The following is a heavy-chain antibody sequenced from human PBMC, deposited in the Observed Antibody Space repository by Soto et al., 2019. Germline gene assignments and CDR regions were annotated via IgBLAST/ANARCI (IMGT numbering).Heavy chain of an antibody. D-gene: IGHD3-9*01. CDR2: ISAYNGNT. Sequence: ASVKVSCKASGYTFTSYGISWVRQAPGQGLEWMGWISAYNGNTNYAQKLQGRVTMTTDTSTSTAYMELRSLRSDDTAVYYCARVRLYYDILTGGFDYWGQGTLVTVSS. J-gene: IGHJ4*02. V-gene: IGHV1-18*01. CDR1: GYTFTSYG. CDR3: ARVRLYYDILTGGFDY.